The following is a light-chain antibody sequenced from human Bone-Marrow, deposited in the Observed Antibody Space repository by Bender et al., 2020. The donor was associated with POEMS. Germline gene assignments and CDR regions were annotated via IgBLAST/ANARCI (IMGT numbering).Light chain of an antibody. V-gene: IGLV2-23*02. CDR2: DVT. CDR1: RNDVGGYDL. Sequence: QSALTQPASVSGSPGQSITISCSGTRNDVGGYDLVSWYQQHPGRAPKLILYDVTQRPSGVYPRFSGSKSGNTASMTISGLQVEDEADYYCCSYAGSFTLVTFGGGTKLTVV. CDR3: CSYAGSFTLVT. J-gene: IGLJ2*01.